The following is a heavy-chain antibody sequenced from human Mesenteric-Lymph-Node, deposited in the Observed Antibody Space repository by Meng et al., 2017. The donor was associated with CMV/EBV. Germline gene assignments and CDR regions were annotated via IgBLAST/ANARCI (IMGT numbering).Heavy chain of an antibody. V-gene: IGHV3-30*04. CDR3: ASPLRRIPIFGGAGLDY. CDR2: ISYDGSNK. CDR1: GFAFISYA. J-gene: IGHJ4*02. Sequence: LSLTCAASGFAFISYAMHWVRQTPGKGLEWVAVISYDGSNKYYADSVKGRFTISRDNSKNTLYLQMNSLRAEDTAVYYCASPLRRIPIFGGAGLDYWGQGILVTVSS. D-gene: IGHD3-3*01.